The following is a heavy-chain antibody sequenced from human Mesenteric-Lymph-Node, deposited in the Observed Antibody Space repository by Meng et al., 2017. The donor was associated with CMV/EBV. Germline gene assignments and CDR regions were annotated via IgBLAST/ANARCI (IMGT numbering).Heavy chain of an antibody. D-gene: IGHD4-23*01. CDR1: GGSISSSSWF. Sequence: SETLSLTCTVSGGSISSSSWFWGWIRQPPGKGLEWIGYIYYSGSTNYNPSLKSRVTISVDTSKNQFSLKLSSVTAADTAVYYCARESPTDYGGNSEGFDYWGQGTLVTVSS. CDR2: IYYSGST. J-gene: IGHJ4*02. CDR3: ARESPTDYGGNSEGFDY. V-gene: IGHV4-61*01.